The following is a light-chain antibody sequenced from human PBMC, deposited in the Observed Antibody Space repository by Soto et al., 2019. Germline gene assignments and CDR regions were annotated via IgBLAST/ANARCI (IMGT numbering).Light chain of an antibody. CDR1: QSVLYSSNNKSY. Sequence: DIVMTQSPDSLAVSLGERATINCKSSQSVLYSSNNKSYLAWYQQKPGLPPKLLIYWASTRESGVPDRFSGSGSGTDFTLTISSLQAEDVALYYCQQYFSAPWTFGQGTKVEIK. V-gene: IGKV4-1*01. J-gene: IGKJ1*01. CDR3: QQYFSAPWT. CDR2: WAS.